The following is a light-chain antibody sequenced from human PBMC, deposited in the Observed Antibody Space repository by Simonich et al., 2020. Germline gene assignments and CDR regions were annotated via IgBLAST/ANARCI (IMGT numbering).Light chain of an antibody. CDR1: QSLLHSDGKTY. Sequence: DIVMTQTPLSLSVTPGQQASISCKSSQSLLHSDGKTYLYWYLQKPGQSPQLLIYEVSGRFSGVPDRFSGSGSGTDFTLKISRVEAEDVGVYYCMQGIHLPLTFGGGTKVEIK. V-gene: IGKV2-29*02. CDR2: EVS. CDR3: MQGIHLPLT. J-gene: IGKJ4*01.